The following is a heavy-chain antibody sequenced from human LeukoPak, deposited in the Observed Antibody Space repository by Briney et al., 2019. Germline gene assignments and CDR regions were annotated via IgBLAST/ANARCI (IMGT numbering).Heavy chain of an antibody. Sequence: PSETLSLTCTVSGGSISSYYWSWIRQPPGKGLEWIGYIYYSGSTNYNPSLKSRVTISVDTSKNQFSLKLSSVTAADTAVYYCARRHSRGSGYSDYFDYWGQGTLVTVSS. CDR2: IYYSGST. CDR3: ARRHSRGSGYSDYFDY. D-gene: IGHD3-22*01. CDR1: GGSISSYY. V-gene: IGHV4-59*01. J-gene: IGHJ4*02.